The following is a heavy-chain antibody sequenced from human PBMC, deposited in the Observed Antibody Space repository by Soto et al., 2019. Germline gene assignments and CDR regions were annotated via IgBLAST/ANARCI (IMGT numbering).Heavy chain of an antibody. D-gene: IGHD3-10*01. CDR1: WYTFTCYA. Sequence: GAPMEVSCQAFWYTFTCYALHLVRQAPGQRLEWMGWINAGNGNTKYSQKFQGRVTITRDTSASTAYMELSSLRSEDTAVYYCARDMGFGLSDYWGQGTLVTVS. CDR2: INAGNGNT. V-gene: IGHV1-3*01. CDR3: ARDMGFGLSDY. J-gene: IGHJ4*02.